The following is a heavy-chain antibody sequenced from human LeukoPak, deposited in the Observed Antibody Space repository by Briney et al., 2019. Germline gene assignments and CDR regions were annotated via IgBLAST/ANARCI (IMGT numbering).Heavy chain of an antibody. CDR3: ARVQDSSGYYVSDAFDI. V-gene: IGHV3-23*01. Sequence: GGSLRLSCAASGFTFNIYAMNWVRQAPGKGLEWVSGISGSGGTTYYADSVKGRFTISRDNSKNTLYLQMNSLRAEDTAVYYCARVQDSSGYYVSDAFDIWGQGTMVTVSS. CDR1: GFTFNIYA. J-gene: IGHJ3*02. CDR2: ISGSGGTT. D-gene: IGHD3-22*01.